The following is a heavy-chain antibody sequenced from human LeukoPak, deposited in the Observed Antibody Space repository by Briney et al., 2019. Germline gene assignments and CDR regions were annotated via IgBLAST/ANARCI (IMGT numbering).Heavy chain of an antibody. CDR3: AKDSYNGSYFYYYMDV. D-gene: IGHD1-26*01. J-gene: IGHJ6*03. Sequence: GGSLRLSCAASGFTFHTYGMHWVRQAPGKGLEWVAFIRFDASATRYADSLKGRFSISRDNSKNTVSLQMNSLTTDDTAVYYCAKDSYNGSYFYYYMDVWGKGTTVTVSS. V-gene: IGHV3-30*02. CDR1: GFTFHTYG. CDR2: IRFDASAT.